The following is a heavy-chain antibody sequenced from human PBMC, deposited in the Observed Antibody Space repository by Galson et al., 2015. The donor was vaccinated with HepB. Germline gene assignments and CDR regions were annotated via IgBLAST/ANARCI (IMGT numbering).Heavy chain of an antibody. CDR3: ARDQGHGLFDP. J-gene: IGHJ5*02. Sequence: SLRLSCAASGFTFSNYWMTWVRQAPGKGLEWVANINQDGRRQLYVDSVKGQFTISRDNAKNSVFLQTNSLRVEDTAVYFCARDQGHGLFDPWGQGTLVAVST. CDR2: INQDGRRQ. CDR1: GFTFSNYW. V-gene: IGHV3-7*03.